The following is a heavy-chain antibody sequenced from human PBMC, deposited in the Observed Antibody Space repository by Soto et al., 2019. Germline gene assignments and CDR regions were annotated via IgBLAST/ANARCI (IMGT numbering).Heavy chain of an antibody. D-gene: IGHD3-9*01. CDR2: ICWSGNT. Sequence: QVHLQESGPKLVKPSETLSLTCTVSGGSINAFYWNWIRQAPGKGLEWIGYICWSGNTKYSPSLRSRVTVSVDTSTKQFSLRLKSVTAADTAVYYCVRGWDDLLTGVWLSFDYWGRGTPVTVPS. J-gene: IGHJ4*02. CDR3: VRGWDDLLTGVWLSFDY. CDR1: GGSINAFY. V-gene: IGHV4-59*13.